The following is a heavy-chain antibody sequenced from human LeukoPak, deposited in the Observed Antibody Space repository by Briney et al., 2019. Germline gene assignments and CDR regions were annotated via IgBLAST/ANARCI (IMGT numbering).Heavy chain of an antibody. D-gene: IGHD6-13*01. V-gene: IGHV3-30-3*01. CDR2: ISYDGSNK. Sequence: GGSLRLSCAASGFTFSSYAMHWVRQAPGKGLEWVAVISYDGSNKYYADSVKGRFTISRDNSRNTLYLQMNSLRAEDTAVYYCAREGIAAAGKGAYGMDVWGQGTTVTVSS. CDR1: GFTFSSYA. J-gene: IGHJ6*02. CDR3: AREGIAAAGKGAYGMDV.